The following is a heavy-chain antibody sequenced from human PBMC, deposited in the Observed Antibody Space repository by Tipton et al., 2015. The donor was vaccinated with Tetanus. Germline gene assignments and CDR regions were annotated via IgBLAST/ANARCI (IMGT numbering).Heavy chain of an antibody. CDR3: AKVSGGYDLYYYYGMDV. J-gene: IGHJ6*02. V-gene: IGHV3-23*01. CDR1: GFTFSSYA. Sequence: SLRLSCAASGFTFSSYAMSWVRQAPGKGLEWVSAISGSGGSTYYADSVKGRFTISRDNSKNTLYLQMNSLRVEDTAVYYCAKVSGGYDLYYYYGMDVWGQGTTVTVSS. D-gene: IGHD5-12*01. CDR2: ISGSGGST.